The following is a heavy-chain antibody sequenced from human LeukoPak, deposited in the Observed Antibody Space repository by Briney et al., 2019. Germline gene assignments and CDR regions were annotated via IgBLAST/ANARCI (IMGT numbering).Heavy chain of an antibody. CDR2: INPSDGST. D-gene: IGHD1-1*01. J-gene: IGHJ4*02. Sequence: ASVKVSCKASGYTFTSNYLHWVRQAPGQGPQWMGRINPSDGSTRYAQKFQGRVTMTRDTSTSTVYMELSSLRSDDTAVFLCARELRRGGKQLGDYFDYWGQGTLVTVSS. V-gene: IGHV1-46*01. CDR3: ARELRRGGKQLGDYFDY. CDR1: GYTFTSNY.